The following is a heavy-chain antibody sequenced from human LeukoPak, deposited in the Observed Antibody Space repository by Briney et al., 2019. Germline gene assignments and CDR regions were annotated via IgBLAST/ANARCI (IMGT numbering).Heavy chain of an antibody. D-gene: IGHD2-15*01. CDR1: GGTFSSYA. V-gene: IGHV1-69*04. CDR3: ARDLPGYCSGGSCYSGYYFDY. J-gene: IGHJ4*02. CDR2: IIPILGIA. Sequence: EASVKVSCKASGGTFSSYAISWVRQAPGQGLEWMGRIIPILGIANYAQKFQGRVTITADKSTSTAYMELSSLRSEDTAVYYCARDLPGYCSGGSCYSGYYFDYWGQGTLVTVSS.